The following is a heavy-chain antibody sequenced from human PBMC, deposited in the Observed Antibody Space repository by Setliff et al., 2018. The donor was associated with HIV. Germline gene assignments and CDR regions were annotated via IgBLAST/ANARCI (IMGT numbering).Heavy chain of an antibody. CDR1: GYTFATYD. D-gene: IGHD1-1*01. CDR2: ISVGNGDS. J-gene: IGHJ4*02. CDR3: VSPMFYDGTVV. V-gene: IGHV1-3*03. Sequence: ASVKVSCKASGYTFATYDIHWVRQAPGQRPEWMGRISVGNGDSKYSRASQDRVSITKDTSAHTAYMELTRLRSEDTAVYYCVSPMFYDGTVVWGQGTLVTVSS.